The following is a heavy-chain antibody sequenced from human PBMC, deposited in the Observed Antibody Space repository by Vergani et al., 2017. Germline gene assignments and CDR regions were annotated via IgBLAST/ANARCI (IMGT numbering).Heavy chain of an antibody. CDR2: ISSSSSTI. D-gene: IGHD3-10*01. CDR3: ARDITMVRGVDYDAFDI. Sequence: EVQLVESGGGLVQPGGSLRLSFAASGFTFSSYSMNWVRQAPGKGLEWVSYISSSSSTIYYADSVKGRFTISRDNAKNSLYLQMNSLRDEDAAVYYCARDITMVRGVDYDAFDIWGQGTMVTVSS. CDR1: GFTFSSYS. J-gene: IGHJ3*02. V-gene: IGHV3-48*02.